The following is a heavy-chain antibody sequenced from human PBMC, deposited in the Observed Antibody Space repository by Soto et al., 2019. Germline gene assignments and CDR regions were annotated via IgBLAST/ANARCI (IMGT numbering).Heavy chain of an antibody. CDR3: TRRIPGVAAIYFDY. CDR1: GFTFSDDY. Sequence: PGGSLRLSCAASGFTFSDDYMDWVRQPPGKGLEWVGRIRNKANSYTTVYAASVSGRFTISRDDSKKSLFLQMDSLDTEDTAVYYCTRRIPGVAAIYFDYWGPGTLVTVSS. CDR2: IRNKANSYTT. D-gene: IGHD5-12*01. V-gene: IGHV3-72*01. J-gene: IGHJ4*02.